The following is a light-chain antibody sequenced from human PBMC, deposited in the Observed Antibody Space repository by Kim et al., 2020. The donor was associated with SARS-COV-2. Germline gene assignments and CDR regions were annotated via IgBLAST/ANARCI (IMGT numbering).Light chain of an antibody. CDR2: EVS. V-gene: IGLV2-23*02. CDR1: SGDVGSYNL. CDR3: CSYVV. J-gene: IGLJ2*01. Sequence: QSALTQPASVSGSPGQSITISCTGTSGDVGSYNLVSWYQQHPGKAPKLMIYEVSKRPSGVSNRFSGSKSGNTASLTISGLQAEDEADYYCCSYVVFG.